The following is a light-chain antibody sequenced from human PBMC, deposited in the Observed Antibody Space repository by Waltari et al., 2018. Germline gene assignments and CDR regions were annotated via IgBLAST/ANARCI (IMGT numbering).Light chain of an antibody. CDR3: QHYVSLPVT. V-gene: IGKV3-20*01. J-gene: IGKJ1*01. CDR1: QSVSRA. CDR2: GAS. Sequence: EIVLTQSPATLSLSPGERATLPSRASQSVSRALPWYQQNPGQAPRLLIYGASNRATGIPDRFSGSGSGTDFSLIISRLEPEDFAVYYCQHYVSLPVTFGQGTKVEIK.